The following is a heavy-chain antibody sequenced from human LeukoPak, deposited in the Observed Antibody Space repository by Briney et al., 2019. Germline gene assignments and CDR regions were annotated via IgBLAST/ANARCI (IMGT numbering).Heavy chain of an antibody. Sequence: GGSLRLSCAASGFTFSSYSMNWVRQAPGKGLEWVSSISSSSSYIYYADSVKGRFTISRDNAKNTVYLQMNSLRAEDTAVYHCTRDLVGATSDFWGQGTLVTVSS. CDR2: ISSSSSYI. V-gene: IGHV3-21*01. CDR3: TRDLVGATSDF. J-gene: IGHJ4*02. CDR1: GFTFSSYS. D-gene: IGHD1-26*01.